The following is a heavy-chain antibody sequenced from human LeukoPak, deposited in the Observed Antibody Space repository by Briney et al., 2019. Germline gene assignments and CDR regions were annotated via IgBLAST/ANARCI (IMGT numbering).Heavy chain of an antibody. V-gene: IGHV4-59*12. CDR1: GGSISSYY. CDR3: ARDSFHEAVDNYYYYSGMDV. J-gene: IGHJ6*02. Sequence: SEALSLTCTVSGGSISSYYWSWIRQPPGKGLEWIGYIYYSGSTNYNPSLKSRVTISVDTSKNQFSLKLSSVTAADTAVYYCARDSFHEAVDNYYYYSGMDVWGQGTTVTVSS. CDR2: IYYSGST. D-gene: IGHD6-19*01.